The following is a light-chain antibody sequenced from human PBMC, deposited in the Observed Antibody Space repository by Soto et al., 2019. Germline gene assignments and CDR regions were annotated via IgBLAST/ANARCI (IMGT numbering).Light chain of an antibody. CDR1: QTISTW. Sequence: IQMTQSPSTLSASVGDRVTITCRASQTISTWMAWYQQKPGKAPKLLIYQASYLESGVPSRFSGSGSGTEFTLTVGSLQPDDSATYYCQQYSNQWTFGQGTKVDIK. CDR2: QAS. J-gene: IGKJ1*01. CDR3: QQYSNQWT. V-gene: IGKV1-5*03.